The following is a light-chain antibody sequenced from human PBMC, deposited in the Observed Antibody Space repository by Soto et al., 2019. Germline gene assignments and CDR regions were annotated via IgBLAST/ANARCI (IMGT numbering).Light chain of an antibody. CDR1: NSNIGAGYD. V-gene: IGLV1-40*01. CDR2: GNS. J-gene: IGLJ3*02. Sequence: QSVLTQPPSVSGAPGQRVTISCTGNNSNIGAGYDVLWYQQLPGTAPRLLIYGNSNRPSGVPDRFAGSKSGTSASVVITGLQADDEADHYCQSYDSGQSGHVLFGGGTKVTVL. CDR3: QSYDSGQSGHVL.